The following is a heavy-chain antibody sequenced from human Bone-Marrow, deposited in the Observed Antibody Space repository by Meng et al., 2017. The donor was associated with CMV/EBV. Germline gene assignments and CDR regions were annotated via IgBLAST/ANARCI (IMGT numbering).Heavy chain of an antibody. CDR3: ARQRGFGNLLRLYYYDDGMDV. Sequence: SETLSLTCTVSGGSISSSSYYWGWIRQPPGKGLEWIRSIYYSGSTYYNPSLKSRVSISADTSKIPLSLRLSTVAAADTAVCYCARQRGFGNLLRLYYYDDGMDVWGQGTMVTVSS. CDR2: IYYSGST. J-gene: IGHJ6*02. D-gene: IGHD3-10*01. CDR1: GGSISSSSYY. V-gene: IGHV4-39*01.